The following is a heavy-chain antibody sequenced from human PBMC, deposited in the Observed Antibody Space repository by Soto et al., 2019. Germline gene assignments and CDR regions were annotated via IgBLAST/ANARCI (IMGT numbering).Heavy chain of an antibody. Sequence: EGSLRLSCAASGFTFSSYDMHCVRQATGKGLEWVSAIGTAGDTYYPGSVKGRFTISRENAKNSLYLQMNSLRAGDTAVYYCARESYYYDSSGYLGSHAFDIWGQGTMVTVSS. CDR1: GFTFSSYD. V-gene: IGHV3-13*04. D-gene: IGHD3-22*01. CDR3: ARESYYYDSSGYLGSHAFDI. J-gene: IGHJ3*02. CDR2: IGTAGDT.